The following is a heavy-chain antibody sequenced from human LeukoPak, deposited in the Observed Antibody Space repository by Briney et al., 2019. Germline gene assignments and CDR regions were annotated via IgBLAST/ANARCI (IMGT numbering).Heavy chain of an antibody. CDR1: GFTFSSYA. V-gene: IGHV3-64*01. CDR3: ARPMFPGRTDAFDI. Sequence: PGGSLRLSCAASGFTFSSYAMHWVRQAPGKGLEYVSAISSNGGSTYYANSVKGRFTISRDNSKNTLYLQVGSLRAEDMAVYYCARPMFPGRTDAFDIWGQGTMVTVS. D-gene: IGHD3-10*02. J-gene: IGHJ3*02. CDR2: ISSNGGST.